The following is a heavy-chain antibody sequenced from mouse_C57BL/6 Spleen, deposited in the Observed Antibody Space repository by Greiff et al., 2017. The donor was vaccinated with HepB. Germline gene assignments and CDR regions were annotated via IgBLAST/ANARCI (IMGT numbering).Heavy chain of an antibody. V-gene: IGHV5-6*01. Sequence: EVQLVESGGDLVKPGGSLKLSCAASGFTFSSYGMSWVRQTPDKRLEWVATISSGGSYTYYPDSVKGRFTISKDNAKNTLYLQMSSLKSEDTAMYDCARQGDYAWFGYWGEVTLVTVS. CDR3: ARQGDYAWFGY. J-gene: IGHJ3*01. CDR1: GFTFSSYG. CDR2: ISSGGSYT. D-gene: IGHD2-4*01.